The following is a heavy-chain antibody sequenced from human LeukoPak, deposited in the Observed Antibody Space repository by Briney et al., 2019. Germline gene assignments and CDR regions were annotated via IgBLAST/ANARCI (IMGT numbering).Heavy chain of an antibody. D-gene: IGHD4-11*01. CDR2: IYYSGTV. J-gene: IGHJ5*02. CDR1: GGSITGHY. CDR3: ARGEDYKSSRFDP. Sequence: SETLSLTCTVSGGSITGHYWNWIRQPPPKGLEWIGYIYYSGTVKYNPSVKSQVTISVDTPKNQFSLKLSSVTAADTAVYYCARGEDYKSSRFDPWGQGTLVTVSS. V-gene: IGHV4-59*11.